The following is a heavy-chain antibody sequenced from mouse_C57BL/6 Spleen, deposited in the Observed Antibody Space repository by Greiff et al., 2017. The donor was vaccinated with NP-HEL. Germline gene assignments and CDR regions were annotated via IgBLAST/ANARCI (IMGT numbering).Heavy chain of an antibody. CDR1: GYTFTDYN. D-gene: IGHD1-1*01. V-gene: IGHV1-18*01. CDR3: ARRDYYGSYAMDY. CDR2: INPNNGGT. Sequence: VQLKESGPELVKPGASVKIPCKASGYTFTDYNMDWVKRSHGKSLEWIGDINPNNGGTIYNQKFKGKATLTVDKSSSTAYMELRSLTSEDTAVYYCARRDYYGSYAMDYWGQGTSVTVSS. J-gene: IGHJ4*01.